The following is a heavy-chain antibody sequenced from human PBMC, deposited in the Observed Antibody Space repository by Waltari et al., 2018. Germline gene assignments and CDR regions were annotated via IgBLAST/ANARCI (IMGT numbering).Heavy chain of an antibody. CDR3: AKDLILSGTYYSYYYCGMDV. V-gene: IGHV3-30*18. CDR1: GFTFSRYG. Sequence: QVHLVESGGGVVQPGRSLRLSCAASGFTFSRYGMPWVRQAPGKGLEWVAVISYDGSNRNYADSVKGRFTISRDNSKNTLYLQMNSLRGEDTAVYYCAKDLILSGTYYSYYYCGMDVWGQGTTVTVSS. CDR2: ISYDGSNR. J-gene: IGHJ6*02. D-gene: IGHD3-10*01.